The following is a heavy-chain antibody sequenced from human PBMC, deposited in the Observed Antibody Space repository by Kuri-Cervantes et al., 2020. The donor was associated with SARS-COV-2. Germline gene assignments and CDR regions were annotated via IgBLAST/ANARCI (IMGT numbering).Heavy chain of an antibody. D-gene: IGHD3-3*01. CDR1: GFTFSSYS. CDR3: ARGGSTDYDFWSGYDRGWNWFDP. Sequence: LSLTCAASGFTFSSYSMNWVRQAPGKGLEWVSSISSSSSYIYYADSVKGRFTISRDNAKNSLYLQMNGLRAEDTAVYYCARGGSTDYDFWSGYDRGWNWFDPWGQGTLVTVSS. J-gene: IGHJ5*02. V-gene: IGHV3-21*01. CDR2: ISSSSSYI.